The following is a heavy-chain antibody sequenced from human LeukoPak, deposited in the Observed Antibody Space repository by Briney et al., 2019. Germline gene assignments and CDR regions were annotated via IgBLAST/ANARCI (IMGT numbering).Heavy chain of an antibody. D-gene: IGHD3-22*01. CDR3: AKAGARCSHSSGLYAFDV. V-gene: IGHV4-39*01. J-gene: IGHJ3*01. Sequence: PSETLSLTCTVSGDSVSGTGYYWGWIRQPPGKGLEWIGTIYYSGSTYYNPSLKSRVTMSEDTSRNQFSLRLSSVNAADTAVYYCAKAGARCSHSSGLYAFDVWGQGTMVTVSS. CDR1: GDSVSGTGYY. CDR2: IYYSGST.